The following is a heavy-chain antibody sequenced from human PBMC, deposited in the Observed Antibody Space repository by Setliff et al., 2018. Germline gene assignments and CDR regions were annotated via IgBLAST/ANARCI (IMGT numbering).Heavy chain of an antibody. J-gene: IGHJ4*02. CDR3: TVYNTGSSKDHY. V-gene: IGHV4-34*01. D-gene: IGHD2-8*02. Sequence: SLTCAVYGGSFSTYYWIRIRQPPGKGLEWIGEINHSGSTNYNPSLKSRVTISVDTSKNQFSLKLSSVTAADTALYYCTVYNTGSSKDHYWGQGTPVTVSS. CDR1: GGSFSTYY. CDR2: INHSGST.